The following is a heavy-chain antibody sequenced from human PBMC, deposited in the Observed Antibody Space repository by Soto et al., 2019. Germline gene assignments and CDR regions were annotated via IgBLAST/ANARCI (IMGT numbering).Heavy chain of an antibody. J-gene: IGHJ6*03. Sequence: GGSLRLSCAASGFTVSSNYMSWVRQAPGKGLEWVSVIYSGGSTYYADSVKGRFTISRDNSKNTLYLQMNSLRAEDTAVYYCARDHSPGEPPLMDVWGKGTTVTVSS. CDR1: GFTVSSNY. CDR2: IYSGGST. CDR3: ARDHSPGEPPLMDV. V-gene: IGHV3-66*01.